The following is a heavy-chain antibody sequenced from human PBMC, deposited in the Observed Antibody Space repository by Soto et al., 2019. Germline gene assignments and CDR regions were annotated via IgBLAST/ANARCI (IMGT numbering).Heavy chain of an antibody. CDR1: GYTFTSYD. D-gene: IGHD6-19*01. V-gene: IGHV1-8*01. J-gene: IGHJ4*02. Sequence: QVQLVQSGAEVKKPGASVKVSCKASGYTFTSYDINWVRQATGQGLEWMGWMNPNSGNTGYAQKFQGRVTMTRNTAISTAYMELSSLRSEDTAVYYCAISIAVAGTRDYWGQGTLVTVSS. CDR2: MNPNSGNT. CDR3: AISIAVAGTRDY.